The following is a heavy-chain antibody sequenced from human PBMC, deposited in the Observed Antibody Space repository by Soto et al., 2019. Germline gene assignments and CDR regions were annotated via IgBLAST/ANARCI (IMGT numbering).Heavy chain of an antibody. CDR3: ARDRPRPGLTGYVLDF. J-gene: IGHJ4*02. CDR2: IYSGGSS. Sequence: PGGSLRLSCTTSGFTVSSSHMTWVRQAPGKGLEWVSVIYSGGSSYYAVSVQGRFTISRDNSKNTVYLQMNSLRAEDTGVYYCARDRPRPGLTGYVLDFWGQGTVVTVS. V-gene: IGHV3-53*01. D-gene: IGHD5-12*01. CDR1: GFTVSSSH.